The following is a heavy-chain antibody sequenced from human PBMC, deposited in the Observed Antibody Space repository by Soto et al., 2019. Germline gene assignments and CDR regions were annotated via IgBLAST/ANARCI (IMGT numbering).Heavy chain of an antibody. CDR2: VSDSGRRT. D-gene: IGHD1-26*01. CDR1: GFTFSSYA. J-gene: IGHJ5*01. CDR3: AKDPVAGAIAARFES. V-gene: IGHV3-23*01. Sequence: GGSLRLSCAASGFTFSSYAMNWVRQAPGKGLEWVAVVSDSGRRTDCAESVKGRFTSSRDSSKNTVYLEMNTLRAEHTAVYYCAKDPVAGAIAARFESWGPGTLVTVSS.